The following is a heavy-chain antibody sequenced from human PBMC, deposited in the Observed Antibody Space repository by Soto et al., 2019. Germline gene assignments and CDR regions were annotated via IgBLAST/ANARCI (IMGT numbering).Heavy chain of an antibody. J-gene: IGHJ6*02. Sequence: PGGSLRLSCAASGFTFSNALMNWVRQAPGKGLEWVGRIKSKTDGGTTDYAAPVKGRFTISRDDSKNTLYLQMNSLKTEDTAVYYCTTANYYDSSGYRYSYYSGMDTWAQGNTLTISS. CDR1: GFTFSNAL. CDR2: IKSKTDGGTT. CDR3: TTANYYDSSGYRYSYYSGMDT. V-gene: IGHV3-15*07. D-gene: IGHD3-22*01.